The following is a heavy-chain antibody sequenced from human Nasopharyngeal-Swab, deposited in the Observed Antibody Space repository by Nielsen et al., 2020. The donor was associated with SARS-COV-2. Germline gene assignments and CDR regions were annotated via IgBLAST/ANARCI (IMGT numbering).Heavy chain of an antibody. J-gene: IGHJ5*02. Sequence: ASVKVSCKASGYTFSGYYMHWVRQAPGQGLEWMGRINPNSGGTNYAQKFQGRVTMTRDKSISTAYMELSRMRSDDKAVYYCARAGNRLAVAGTLLYNSFDPWGQGTLVTVSS. V-gene: IGHV1-2*06. CDR2: INPNSGGT. CDR1: GYTFSGYY. CDR3: ARAGNRLAVAGTLLYNSFDP. D-gene: IGHD6-19*01.